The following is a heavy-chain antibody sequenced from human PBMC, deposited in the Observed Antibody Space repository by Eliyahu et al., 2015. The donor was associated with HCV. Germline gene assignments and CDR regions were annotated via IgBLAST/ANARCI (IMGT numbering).Heavy chain of an antibody. CDR1: GFTVNSNH. CDR3: ARDLRGQFGELLVAFDI. CDR2: IYSGGNT. D-gene: IGHD3-10*01. Sequence: EVQLVESGGGLVQPGGSLRLSCAASGFTVNSNHMXWVRQAPGKGLEWVSIIYSGGNTYYADSVKGRFTISRDNSKNTLYLHMNSLRAEDTAVYYCARDLRGQFGELLVAFDIWGQGTLVTVSS. J-gene: IGHJ3*02. V-gene: IGHV3-66*01.